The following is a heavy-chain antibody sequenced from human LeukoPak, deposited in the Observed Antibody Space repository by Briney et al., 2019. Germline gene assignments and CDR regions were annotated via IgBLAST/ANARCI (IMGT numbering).Heavy chain of an antibody. CDR2: IYYSGST. J-gene: IGHJ3*02. CDR1: GYSISSGYY. D-gene: IGHD5-24*01. V-gene: IGHV4-61*01. CDR3: ARATIATILIDI. Sequence: SETLSLTCAVSGYSISSGYYWGWIRQPPGKGLEWIGYIYYSGSTNYSPSLKSRVTISVDTSKNQFSLKLSSVTAADTAVYYCARATIATILIDIWGQGTMVTVSS.